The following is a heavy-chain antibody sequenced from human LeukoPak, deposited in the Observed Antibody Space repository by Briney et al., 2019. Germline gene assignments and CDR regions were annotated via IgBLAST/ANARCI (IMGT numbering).Heavy chain of an antibody. D-gene: IGHD3-16*01. CDR1: GFTFSTYI. J-gene: IGHJ4*02. Sequence: GGSLRLSCSASGFTFSTYIINWVRQAPGKGLEWVSYISSSGTYIYYADSVKGRFTISRDNAKNSLYLQMNSLRAEDTSVYYCARGDLDMNDYWGQGTLVTVSS. CDR3: ARGDLDMNDY. V-gene: IGHV3-21*01. CDR2: ISSSGTYI.